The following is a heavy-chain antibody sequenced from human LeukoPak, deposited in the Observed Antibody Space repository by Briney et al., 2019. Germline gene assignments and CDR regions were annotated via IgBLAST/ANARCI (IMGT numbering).Heavy chain of an antibody. CDR1: GYTFTSYG. D-gene: IGHD7-27*01. Sequence: ASVKVSCKASGYTFTSYGISWVRQAPGQGLEWMGWISAYNGNTNYAQKLQGRVTMTTDTSTSTAYMELRSLRSDDTAVYYCARVYWGFTYYYYYYMDVWGKGTTVTVSS. CDR3: ARVYWGFTYYYYYYMDV. V-gene: IGHV1-18*01. J-gene: IGHJ6*03. CDR2: ISAYNGNT.